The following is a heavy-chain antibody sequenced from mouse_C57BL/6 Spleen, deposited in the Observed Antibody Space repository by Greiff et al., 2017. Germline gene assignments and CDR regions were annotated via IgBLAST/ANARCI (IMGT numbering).Heavy chain of an antibody. D-gene: IGHD2-1*01. CDR1: GFTFSSYG. Sequence: DVQLQESGGDLVKPGGSLKLSCAASGFTFSSYGMSWVRQTPDKRLEWVATISSGGSYTYYPDSVKGRFTISRDNAKNTLYLQMSSLKSEDTAMYYCARDYGNAMDYWGQGTSVTVSS. CDR3: ARDYGNAMDY. J-gene: IGHJ4*01. CDR2: ISSGGSYT. V-gene: IGHV5-6*01.